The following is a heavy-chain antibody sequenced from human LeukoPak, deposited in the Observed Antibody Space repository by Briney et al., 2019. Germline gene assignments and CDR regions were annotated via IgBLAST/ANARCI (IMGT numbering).Heavy chain of an antibody. CDR3: ASHSYGSKNFDY. J-gene: IGHJ4*02. Sequence: PSETLSLTCTVSGGSITNYYWSWIRQPAGKGLEWIGRIYTSGSTNYNPSLKSRVTMSVDTSKNQFSLKLSSVTAADTAVYYCASHSYGSKNFDYWGQGTLVTVSP. CDR1: GGSITNYY. CDR2: IYTSGST. D-gene: IGHD5-18*01. V-gene: IGHV4-4*07.